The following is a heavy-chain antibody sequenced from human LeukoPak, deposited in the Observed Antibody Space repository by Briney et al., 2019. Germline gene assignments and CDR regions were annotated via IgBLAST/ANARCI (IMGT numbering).Heavy chain of an antibody. V-gene: IGHV3-66*01. CDR2: IYSGGST. J-gene: IGHJ4*02. Sequence: GGSLRLSCAASGFTVSSNYMSWVRQAPGKGLEWVSVIYSGGSTYYADSVKGRFTISRDNSKNTLYLQMSSLRAEDTAVYYCARDPDYYDSSGYFDYWGQGTLVTVSS. CDR1: GFTVSSNY. CDR3: ARDPDYYDSSGYFDY. D-gene: IGHD3-22*01.